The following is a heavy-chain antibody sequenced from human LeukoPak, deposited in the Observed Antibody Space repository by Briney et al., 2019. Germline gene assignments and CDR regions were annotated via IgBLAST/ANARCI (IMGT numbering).Heavy chain of an antibody. V-gene: IGHV3-23*01. CDR1: GFTFSSYA. D-gene: IGHD2-15*01. CDR3: AKGRYCSGGSCFLAMVHTNDY. Sequence: GGSLRLSCAASGFTFSSYAMSWVRQAPGKRLEWVSAISGSGGSTYYADSVRGRFTISRDNSKNTLYLQMNSLRAEDTAVYYCAKGRYCSGGSCFLAMVHTNDYWGQGTLVTVSS. J-gene: IGHJ4*02. CDR2: ISGSGGST.